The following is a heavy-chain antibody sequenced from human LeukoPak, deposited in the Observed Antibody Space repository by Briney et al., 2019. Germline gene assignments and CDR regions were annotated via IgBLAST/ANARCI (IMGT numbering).Heavy chain of an antibody. CDR2: IYYSGST. CDR3: AREDRTVTTPYFDY. J-gene: IGHJ4*02. Sequence: PSQTLSLTCTVSGGSISSGGYYWSWIRQHPGKGLEWIGYIYYSGSTYYNPSLKSRVTISVDTSKNQFSLKLSSVTAADTAVYYCAREDRTVTTPYFDYWGQGTLVTVSS. V-gene: IGHV4-31*03. D-gene: IGHD4-17*01. CDR1: GGSISSGGYY.